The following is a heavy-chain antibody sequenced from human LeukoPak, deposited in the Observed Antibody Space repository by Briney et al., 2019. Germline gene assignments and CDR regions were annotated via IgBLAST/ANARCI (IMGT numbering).Heavy chain of an antibody. CDR3: ARGPYYYYYGMDV. CDR1: GFTFSSYE. J-gene: IGHJ6*04. V-gene: IGHV3-48*03. CDR2: ISSSGSTI. Sequence: GGSLRLSCAASGFTFSSYERNWVRQAPGKGLEGVSYISSSGSTIYYADSVKGRFTISRDNAKNTLYLQMNSLRAEDTAVYYCARGPYYYYYGMDVWGKGTTVTVSS.